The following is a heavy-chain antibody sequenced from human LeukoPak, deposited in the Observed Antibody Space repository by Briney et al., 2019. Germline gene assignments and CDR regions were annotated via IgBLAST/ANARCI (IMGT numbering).Heavy chain of an antibody. CDR2: ISLRGADT. CDR1: GFTFSSNA. CDR3: ARRGCYGGNCYPCDY. J-gene: IGHJ4*02. Sequence: GGSLRLSCSASGFTFSSNAMSWVRQAPGKGLEWVSSISLRGADTNYADSVKGGFTISRDDSKNALYLQMSSLRAEDTAVYFCARRGCYGGNCYPCDYWGQGTLVTVSS. D-gene: IGHD2-21*02. V-gene: IGHV3-23*01.